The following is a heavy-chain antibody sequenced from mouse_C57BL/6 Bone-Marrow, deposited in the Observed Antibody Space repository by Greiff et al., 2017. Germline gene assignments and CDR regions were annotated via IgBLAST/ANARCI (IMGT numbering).Heavy chain of an antibody. CDR3: ARGYWVAY. J-gene: IGHJ3*01. CDR1: GYTFTSYG. Sequence: QVQLQESGAELVRPGASVKLSCKASGYTFTSYGISWVKQRTGQGLEWIGEIYPRSGSTYYNEKFKGKATLTADTSSSTAYMELRSLTSEDSAVYFCARGYWVAYWGQGTLVTVSA. CDR2: IYPRSGST. V-gene: IGHV1-81*01.